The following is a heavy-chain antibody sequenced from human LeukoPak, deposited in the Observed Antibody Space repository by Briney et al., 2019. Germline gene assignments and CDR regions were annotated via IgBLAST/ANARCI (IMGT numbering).Heavy chain of an antibody. CDR1: GYTFTGYY. CDR3: ARDHPGDYASPDAFDI. D-gene: IGHD4-17*01. Sequence: ASVMVSCKASGYTFTGYYMHWVRQAPGQGLEWMGWINPNSGGTNYAQKFQGRVTMTRDTSISTAYMELRRLRPDDTAVYYCARDHPGDYASPDAFDIWGQGTMVTVSS. CDR2: INPNSGGT. V-gene: IGHV1-2*02. J-gene: IGHJ3*02.